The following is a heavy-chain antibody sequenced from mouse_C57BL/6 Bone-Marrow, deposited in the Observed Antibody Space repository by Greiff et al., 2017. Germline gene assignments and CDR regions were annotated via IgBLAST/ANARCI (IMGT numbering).Heavy chain of an antibody. J-gene: IGHJ2*01. Sequence: QVQLQQSGAELVRPGASVTLSCKASGYTFTDYEMHWVKQTPVHGLEWIGAIDPETGGTAYNQKFKGKAILTADKSSSKAYMELRSLTSEDSAVYYSTSVNYYGSSADYWGQGTTLTVSS. CDR3: TSVNYYGSSADY. V-gene: IGHV1-15*01. D-gene: IGHD1-1*01. CDR2: IDPETGGT. CDR1: GYTFTDYE.